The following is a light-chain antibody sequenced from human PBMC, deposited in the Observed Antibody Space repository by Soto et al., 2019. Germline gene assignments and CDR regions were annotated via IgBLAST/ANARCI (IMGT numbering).Light chain of an antibody. CDR2: DAS. J-gene: IGKJ4*01. Sequence: EIVLTQSPVTLSLSPGERATLSCRASQSVSSYLAWYQQKPGQAPRLLIYDASKRATGIPARFSGSGTGTDFTLTISSLEPEDFAVYYCQQRSKWPSTFGGGTKVEIK. V-gene: IGKV3-11*01. CDR1: QSVSSY. CDR3: QQRSKWPST.